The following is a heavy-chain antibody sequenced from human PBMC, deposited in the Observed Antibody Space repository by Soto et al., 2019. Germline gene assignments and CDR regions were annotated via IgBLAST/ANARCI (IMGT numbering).Heavy chain of an antibody. D-gene: IGHD4-17*01. CDR3: ARLAGDYIGSGFDY. CDR2: IYPDDSDT. V-gene: IGHV5-51*01. J-gene: IGHJ4*02. Sequence: PGESLKISCKGSGYTFTAHWIAWVRQMPGKRLEWMGLIYPDDSDTRYSPSFQGQVTISADKSSNTAYLQWSSLKASDTAIYYCARLAGDYIGSGFDYWGQGTPVTVSS. CDR1: GYTFTAHW.